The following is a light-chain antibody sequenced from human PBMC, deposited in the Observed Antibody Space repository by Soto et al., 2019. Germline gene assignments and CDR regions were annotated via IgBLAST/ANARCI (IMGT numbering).Light chain of an antibody. J-gene: IGLJ2*01. CDR3: CSYAGRSTPVV. CDR2: EGS. Sequence: QSALTQPASVSGSPGQSITSSCTGTSSDVGSYNLVSWYQQHPGKAPKLMIYEGSKRPSGVSNRFSGSKSGNTASLTISGRQAEDEADYSCCSYAGRSTPVVFCGGTQLTV. CDR1: SSDVGSYNL. V-gene: IGLV2-23*01.